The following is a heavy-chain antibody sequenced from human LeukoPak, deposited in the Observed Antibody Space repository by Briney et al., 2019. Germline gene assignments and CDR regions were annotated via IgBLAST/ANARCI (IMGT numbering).Heavy chain of an antibody. CDR1: GFTFSSYG. CDR2: LSGSGGRT. J-gene: IGHJ4*02. D-gene: IGHD3-22*01. V-gene: IGHV3-23*01. Sequence: GGSLRLSCAASGFTFSSYGMSWVRQAPGKGLEWVSALSGSGGRTYYADSVKGRFTISRDNSKNTLYLQMNSLRAEDTAVYYCAKDPYDSSGYSDPDYFDYWGQGTLVTVSS. CDR3: AKDPYDSSGYSDPDYFDY.